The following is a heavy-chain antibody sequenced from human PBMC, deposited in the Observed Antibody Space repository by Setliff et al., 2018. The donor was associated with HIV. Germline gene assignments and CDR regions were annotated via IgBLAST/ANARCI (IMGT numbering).Heavy chain of an antibody. V-gene: IGHV3-23*01. CDR3: AKAARDYYNFDS. J-gene: IGHJ4*02. CDR2: ISGSAGST. CDR1: GFTFSSYA. Sequence: GGSLRLSCAASGFTFSSYAMSWVRQAPGKGLDWVSAISGSAGSTYYADSVKGRFTISRDNSKSTLYLQMNSLRAEDTAVYYCAKAARDYYNFDSWGQGTLVTVSS. D-gene: IGHD3-22*01.